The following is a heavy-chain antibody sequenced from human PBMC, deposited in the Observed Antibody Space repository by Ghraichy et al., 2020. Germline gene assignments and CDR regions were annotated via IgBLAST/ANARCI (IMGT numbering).Heavy chain of an antibody. CDR2: VKRETSGGTI. CDR1: GFALSNAW. V-gene: IGHV3-15*01. Sequence: GVLRLSCAASGFALSNAWMSWVRQAPGKGLEWVGRVKRETSGGTIEYAAPVQHRFTSSRDDSKNTLYLQMNSLNTEDTAVYYCTTNLAYWGRGTLVTVPS. J-gene: IGHJ4*02. D-gene: IGHD1-14*01. CDR3: TTNLAY.